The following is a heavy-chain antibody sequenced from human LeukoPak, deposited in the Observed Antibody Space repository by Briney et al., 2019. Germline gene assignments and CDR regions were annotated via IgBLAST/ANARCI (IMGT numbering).Heavy chain of an antibody. CDR1: GFTFSSYG. V-gene: IGHV3-30*18. D-gene: IGHD5-18*01. J-gene: IGHJ6*02. Sequence: VQPGRSLRLSCAASGFTFSSYGMHWVRRAPGKGLEWVAVISYDGSNKYYADSVKGRFTISRDNSKNTLYLQMNSLRAEDTAVYYCAKGRELWLVAYYYYGMDVWGQGTTVTVSS. CDR3: AKGRELWLVAYYYYGMDV. CDR2: ISYDGSNK.